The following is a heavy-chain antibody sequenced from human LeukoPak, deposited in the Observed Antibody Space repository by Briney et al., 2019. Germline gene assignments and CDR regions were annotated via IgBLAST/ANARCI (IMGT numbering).Heavy chain of an antibody. D-gene: IGHD6-13*01. CDR3: ARGRGYACSWSVSWFDY. Sequence: PGGSLRLSCAASGFTFSSYGMHWVRQAPGKGLEWVAVISYDGSNKYYADSVKGRFTISRDNAKTSVYLHMTTLRAEDTAVYYCARGRGYACSWSVSWFDYWGQGTLVTVSS. CDR1: GFTFSSYG. CDR2: ISYDGSNK. J-gene: IGHJ4*02. V-gene: IGHV3-30*03.